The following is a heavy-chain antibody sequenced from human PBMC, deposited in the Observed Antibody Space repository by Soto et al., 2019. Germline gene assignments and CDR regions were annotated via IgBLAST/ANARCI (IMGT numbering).Heavy chain of an antibody. Sequence: ASVKVSCKGSGYTFTGSYVRWVRQAPGQGLEWIGWITPNNGGTKYAQNFQGRVTMTRDTSISTAYMELSRLKSEDTAVFYCARAGIAAAGSGEYAMDVWGHGTTVTVSS. CDR3: ARAGIAAAGSGEYAMDV. J-gene: IGHJ6*02. CDR1: GYTFTGSY. D-gene: IGHD6-13*01. V-gene: IGHV1-2*02. CDR2: ITPNNGGT.